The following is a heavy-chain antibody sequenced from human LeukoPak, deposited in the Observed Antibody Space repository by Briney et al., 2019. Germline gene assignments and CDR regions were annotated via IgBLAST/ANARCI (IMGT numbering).Heavy chain of an antibody. CDR3: ARDGYRYYDFWSGSDY. Sequence: GASVKVSCKASGYTFTGYYMHWVRQAPGQGLEWMGWINPNSGGTNYAQKFQGRVTMTRDTSISTAYMELSRLRSDDTAVYYCARDGYRYYDFWSGSDYWGQGTLVTVSS. V-gene: IGHV1-2*02. CDR1: GYTFTGYY. J-gene: IGHJ4*02. CDR2: INPNSGGT. D-gene: IGHD3-3*01.